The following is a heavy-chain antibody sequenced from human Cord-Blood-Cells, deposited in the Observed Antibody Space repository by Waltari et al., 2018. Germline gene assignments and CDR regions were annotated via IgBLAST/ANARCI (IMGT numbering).Heavy chain of an antibody. V-gene: IGHV4-34*01. CDR2: INHSGST. Sequence: QVQLQRWGAGLLKPSATLSLPCAVYVGSFSGSYWSWTRTPPGQGLEWIGEINHSGSTNYNPSLKSRVTISVDTSKNQFSLKLSSVTAADTAVYYCARGASSGYYYYYYYGMDVWGQGTTVTVSS. D-gene: IGHD3-22*01. CDR1: VGSFSGSY. CDR3: ARGASSGYYYYYYYGMDV. J-gene: IGHJ6*02.